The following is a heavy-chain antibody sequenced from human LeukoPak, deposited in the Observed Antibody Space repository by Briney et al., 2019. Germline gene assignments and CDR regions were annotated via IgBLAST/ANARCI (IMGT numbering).Heavy chain of an antibody. Sequence: SETLSLTCTVSGGSISSSSYYWGWIRQPPGKGLEWIGSIYYSGSTYYNPSLKSRVTISVDTSKNQFSLKLSSVTAADTAVYYCARDGTMIVVVMSWFDPWGQGTLVAVSS. CDR1: GGSISSSSYY. D-gene: IGHD3-22*01. V-gene: IGHV4-39*07. CDR2: IYYSGST. J-gene: IGHJ5*02. CDR3: ARDGTMIVVVMSWFDP.